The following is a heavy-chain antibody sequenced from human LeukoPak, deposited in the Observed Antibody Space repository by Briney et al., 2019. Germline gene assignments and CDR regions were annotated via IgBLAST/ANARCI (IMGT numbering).Heavy chain of an antibody. V-gene: IGHV3-48*02. CDR2: INTNSGTI. Sequence: GGSLRLSCSASGFTFSSYAMHWVRQAPGKGLEWISYINTNSGTISYADSVKGRFTIFSDNAKNSLYLQMNSLRDEDTAVYYCARDLNYAFDYWGQGTLVTVSS. D-gene: IGHD3-16*01. CDR3: ARDLNYAFDY. J-gene: IGHJ4*02. CDR1: GFTFSSYA.